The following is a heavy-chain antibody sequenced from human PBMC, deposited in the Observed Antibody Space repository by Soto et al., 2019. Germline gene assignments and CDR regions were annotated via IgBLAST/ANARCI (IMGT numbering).Heavy chain of an antibody. D-gene: IGHD6-19*01. CDR1: GFTFSSYA. CDR2: ISGSGGST. V-gene: IGHV3-23*01. J-gene: IGHJ4*02. CDR3: AKGSLLYSSGWYYFDY. Sequence: EVQLLESGGGLVQPGGSLRLSCAASGFTFSSYAMSWVRQAPGKGLEWVSAISGSGGSTYYADSVKGRFTISRDNSKSTLYLQMNSLRAEDTAVYYCAKGSLLYSSGWYYFDYWGQGTLVTVSS.